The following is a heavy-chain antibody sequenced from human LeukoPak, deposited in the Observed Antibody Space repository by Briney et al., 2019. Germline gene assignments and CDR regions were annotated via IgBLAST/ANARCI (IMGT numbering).Heavy chain of an antibody. J-gene: IGHJ4*02. V-gene: IGHV3-21*01. Sequence: GGSLRLSCAASGFTFSSYSMNWVRQAPGKGLEWVSSISSSSSYIYYADSVKGRFTISRDNAKNSLYLQMNSLRAEDTAVYYCAREEDTYGDYGGGFDYWGQGTLVTVSS. D-gene: IGHD4-17*01. CDR2: ISSSSSYI. CDR1: GFTFSSYS. CDR3: AREEDTYGDYGGGFDY.